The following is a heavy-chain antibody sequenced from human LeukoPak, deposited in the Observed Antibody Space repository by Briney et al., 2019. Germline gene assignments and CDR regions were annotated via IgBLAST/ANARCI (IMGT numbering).Heavy chain of an antibody. Sequence: RASVKVSCKASGYTFIRFDINWVRQVPGQGPEWMGWMNPNSGNTGYVQKFQGRVTMTRDTSISTAYMELSGLSPEDTAVYFCARSRGGGGVNFDYWGQGTLVTVSS. D-gene: IGHD3-16*01. CDR2: MNPNSGNT. CDR1: GYTFIRFD. J-gene: IGHJ4*02. V-gene: IGHV1-8*01. CDR3: ARSRGGGGVNFDY.